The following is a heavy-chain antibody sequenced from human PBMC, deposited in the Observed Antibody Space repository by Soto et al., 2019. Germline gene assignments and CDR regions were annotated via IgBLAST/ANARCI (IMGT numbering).Heavy chain of an antibody. J-gene: IGHJ4*02. CDR2: IYYRANP. Sequence: ETLSLTCTVSGWSINTYYWSWIRRPPGKGLEWIGYIYYRANPNYNPSLKSRVTISQDTSKNQFSLKLSSVTAADTAVYYCARHYGDGYDYVDYWGQGTLVTVSS. V-gene: IGHV4-59*08. CDR1: GWSINTYY. D-gene: IGHD5-12*01. CDR3: ARHYGDGYDYVDY.